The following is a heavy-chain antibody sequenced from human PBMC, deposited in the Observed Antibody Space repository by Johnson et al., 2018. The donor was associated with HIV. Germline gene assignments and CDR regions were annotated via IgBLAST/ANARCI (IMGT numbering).Heavy chain of an antibody. CDR3: ARDGESQQLPLGDAFDI. Sequence: VQLVESGGGLVQVGGSLRLSCAASGFTFSSYWMSWVRRAPGKGLEWVAVISYDGSNKYYADSVKGRFTISRDNSKNTLYLQMSSLKVEDTAMYYCARDGESQQLPLGDAFDIWGQGTMVTVSS. J-gene: IGHJ3*02. CDR1: GFTFSSYW. D-gene: IGHD6-13*01. V-gene: IGHV3-30*14. CDR2: ISYDGSNK.